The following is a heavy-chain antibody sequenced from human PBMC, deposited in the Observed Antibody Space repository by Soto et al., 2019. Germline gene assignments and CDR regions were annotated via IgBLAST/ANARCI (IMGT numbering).Heavy chain of an antibody. J-gene: IGHJ6*02. Sequence: QVQLVESGGGVVQPGRSLRLSCAASGFTFSSYGMHWVRQAPGKGLEWVAVIWYDGSNKYYADSVKGRFTISRDNSKNTLYLQMNSRRAEDTAVYYCASNSRFGVVPAARPTLGMDVWGQGTTVTVSS. CDR2: IWYDGSNK. CDR1: GFTFSSYG. D-gene: IGHD2-2*01. CDR3: ASNSRFGVVPAARPTLGMDV. V-gene: IGHV3-33*01.